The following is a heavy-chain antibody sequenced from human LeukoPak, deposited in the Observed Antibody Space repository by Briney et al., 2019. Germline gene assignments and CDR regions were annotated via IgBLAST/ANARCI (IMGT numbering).Heavy chain of an antibody. CDR1: GYTFRNYG. V-gene: IGHV1-18*01. CDR3: ARDPTNTSGYYAYFDY. D-gene: IGHD3-22*01. J-gene: IGHJ4*02. Sequence: ASVRVSCKASGYTFRNYGITWVRQAPGQGGEWMGWISAYNGDTHYAQNLQGRVTMTTDTSTSTAYMELRSLRSDDTAVYYCARDPTNTSGYYAYFDYWGQGTLVTVSS. CDR2: ISAYNGDT.